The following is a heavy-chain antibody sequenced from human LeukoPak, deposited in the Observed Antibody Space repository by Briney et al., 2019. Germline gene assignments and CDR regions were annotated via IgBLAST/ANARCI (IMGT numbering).Heavy chain of an antibody. CDR3: ARDSGSSTSWRHIDY. J-gene: IGHJ4*02. Sequence: ASVKVSCKASGYTFTSYAMNWVRQAPGQGLEWMGWINTNTGNPTYAQGFTGRFVFSLDTSVSTAYLQISSLRAEDTAVYYCARDSGSSTSWRHIDYWGQGTLVTVSS. D-gene: IGHD2-2*01. CDR2: INTNTGNP. CDR1: GYTFTSYA. V-gene: IGHV7-4-1*02.